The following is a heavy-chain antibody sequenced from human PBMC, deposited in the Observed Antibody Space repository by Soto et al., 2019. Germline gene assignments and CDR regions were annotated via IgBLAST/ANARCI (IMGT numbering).Heavy chain of an antibody. J-gene: IGHJ5*02. D-gene: IGHD2-8*01. Sequence: PGESLKISCKASGDSFSTDWIGWVRQMPGKGLEWMGVIYPGDFRTRYNPPFQGQVTISADKSISTAYLQWSSLKASDSAMYYCATRRLLSPVSSPWGQGTLVTVSS. CDR1: GDSFSTDW. V-gene: IGHV5-51*01. CDR2: IYPGDFRT. CDR3: ATRRLLSPVSSP.